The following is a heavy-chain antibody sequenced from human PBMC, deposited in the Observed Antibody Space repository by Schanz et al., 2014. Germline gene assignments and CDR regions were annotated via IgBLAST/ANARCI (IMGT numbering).Heavy chain of an antibody. CDR2: IGVDGTTT. Sequence: EVQLVESGGGLVQPGGSLRLSCAASGFTFSPYWMHWVRQAPGKGLEWVSVIGVDGTTTYYADSVKGRFTISRDNSKNTLYLEMNSLRAEDTALYYCARDRRNADLDYWGQGTLVTVSS. V-gene: IGHV3-23*04. J-gene: IGHJ4*02. D-gene: IGHD1-1*01. CDR3: ARDRRNADLDY. CDR1: GFTFSPYW.